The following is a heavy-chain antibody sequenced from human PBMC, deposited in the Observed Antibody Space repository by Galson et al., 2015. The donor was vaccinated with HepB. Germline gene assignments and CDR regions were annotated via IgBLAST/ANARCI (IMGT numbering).Heavy chain of an antibody. CDR2: IRSKAYGGTP. CDR1: GFTFSDYY. Sequence: SLRLSCAASGFTFSDYYMSWIRQAPGKGLEWVGVIRSKAYGGTPEYAASVKGRFTISRDDSKAIAYLQMNGLKTEDTAVYHCTRDRFFHSLDIRGQGTTVTVSS. J-gene: IGHJ6*02. V-gene: IGHV3-49*03. D-gene: IGHD3-3*01. CDR3: TRDRFFHSLDI.